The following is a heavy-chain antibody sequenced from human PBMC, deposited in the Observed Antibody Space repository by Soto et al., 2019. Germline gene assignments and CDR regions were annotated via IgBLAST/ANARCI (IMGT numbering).Heavy chain of an antibody. Sequence: EVQLLESVGGLVQPGGSLRLSCAASGFTFSSYAMSWVRQAPGKGLEWVSAISGSGGSTYYADSVKGRYTISRDNSKNTMYLQMNSLRAEDTAVYYCAKGAITMVRGGSYYWGQGTLVTVSS. CDR2: ISGSGGST. J-gene: IGHJ4*02. CDR3: AKGAITMVRGGSYY. D-gene: IGHD3-10*01. CDR1: GFTFSSYA. V-gene: IGHV3-23*01.